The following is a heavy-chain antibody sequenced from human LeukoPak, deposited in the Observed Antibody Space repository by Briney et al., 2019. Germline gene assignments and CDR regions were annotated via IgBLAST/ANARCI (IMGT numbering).Heavy chain of an antibody. Sequence: GASVKVSCKAFGYTFTSNYMHWVRQAPGQGLEWMGWINPNSGGTNYAQKFQGRVTMTTDASTSTAYMEVRSLRSDDTAVYYCATTGGMFLLSDDFDAFDIWGQGTIVTVSS. D-gene: IGHD1-14*01. V-gene: IGHV1-2*02. CDR1: GYTFTSNY. J-gene: IGHJ3*02. CDR3: ATTGGMFLLSDDFDAFDI. CDR2: INPNSGGT.